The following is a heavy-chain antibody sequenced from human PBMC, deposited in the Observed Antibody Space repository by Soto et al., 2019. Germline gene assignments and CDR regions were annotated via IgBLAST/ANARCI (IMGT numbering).Heavy chain of an antibody. CDR1: GYSFTSYW. Sequence: PGESLKISCKGSGYSFTSYWIGWVRQMPVKGLEWMGIIYPGDSDTRYSPSFQGQVTISADKSISTAYLQWSSLKASDTAMYYCARHERLDISYGSGSHIDYWGQGTLVTVSS. CDR2: IYPGDSDT. D-gene: IGHD3-10*01. CDR3: ARHERLDISYGSGSHIDY. J-gene: IGHJ4*02. V-gene: IGHV5-51*01.